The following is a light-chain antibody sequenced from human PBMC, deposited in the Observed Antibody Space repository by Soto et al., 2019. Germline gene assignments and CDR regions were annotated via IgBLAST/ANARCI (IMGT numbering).Light chain of an antibody. CDR2: DVI. J-gene: IGLJ1*01. CDR3: SSYRTSSTYV. Sequence: QSALTQPASVSASPGQSITISCTGTSSDIGYYIYVSWYQQHPGKAPKLIIYDVINPPSGVSNHFSGSKSDNTASLTTSGLQTEDEADYYCSSYRTSSTYVFGGGTKLTVL. V-gene: IGLV2-14*01. CDR1: SSDIGYYIY.